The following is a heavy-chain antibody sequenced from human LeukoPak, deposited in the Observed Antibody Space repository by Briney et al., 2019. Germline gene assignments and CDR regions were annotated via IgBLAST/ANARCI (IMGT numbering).Heavy chain of an antibody. D-gene: IGHD6-13*01. CDR1: GYTLTELS. J-gene: IGHJ5*02. CDR2: FDPEYVEA. V-gene: IGHV1-24*01. Sequence: ASAKVSCKVSGYTLTELSMHWVRQAPGKGLEWMGGFDPEYVEAIYPHNFQGRVTMTEDTSTDTASMELSSLRSEDTAVYYCATAVIAAAETRFDPWGQGTLVSVSS. CDR3: ATAVIAAAETRFDP.